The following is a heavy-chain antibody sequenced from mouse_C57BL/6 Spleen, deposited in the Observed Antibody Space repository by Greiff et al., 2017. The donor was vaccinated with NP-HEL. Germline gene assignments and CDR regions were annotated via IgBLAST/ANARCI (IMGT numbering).Heavy chain of an antibody. D-gene: IGHD1-1*01. J-gene: IGHJ1*03. Sequence: QVQLQQPGAELVRPGSSVKLSCKASGYTFTSYWMDWVKQRPGQGLEWIGNIYPSDSETHYNQKFKDKATLTVDKSSSTAYMQLSSLTSEDSAVYYCANYYGSRGYFDVWGTGTTVTVSS. CDR1: GYTFTSYW. CDR2: IYPSDSET. CDR3: ANYYGSRGYFDV. V-gene: IGHV1-61*01.